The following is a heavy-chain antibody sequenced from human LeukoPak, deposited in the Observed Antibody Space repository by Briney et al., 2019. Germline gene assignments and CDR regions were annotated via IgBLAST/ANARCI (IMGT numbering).Heavy chain of an antibody. V-gene: IGHV1-69*01. CDR1: GGTFSSYA. CDR2: IIPTLGTA. Sequence: ASVKVSCKASGGTFSSYAISWVRQAPGQGLEWMGGIIPTLGTANYAQKFQGRVTITADESTSIAYMELSSLRSEDTAVYYCARALGAPDQLLGTHYYGMDVWGKGTTVTVSS. CDR3: ARALGAPDQLLGTHYYGMDV. J-gene: IGHJ6*04. D-gene: IGHD2-2*01.